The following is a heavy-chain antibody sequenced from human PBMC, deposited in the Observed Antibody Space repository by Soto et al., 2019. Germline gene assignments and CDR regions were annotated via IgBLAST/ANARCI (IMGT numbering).Heavy chain of an antibody. Sequence: GGSLRLSCAASGFTFSSYGMHWVRQAPGKGLEWVAVISYDGSDKSYADSVKGRFTISRDNSKKTVYLQMNSLRAEDTAIYYCAKDNREMATLTLASWGQGTLVTVSS. J-gene: IGHJ5*02. D-gene: IGHD5-12*01. CDR2: ISYDGSDK. V-gene: IGHV3-30*18. CDR3: AKDNREMATLTLAS. CDR1: GFTFSSYG.